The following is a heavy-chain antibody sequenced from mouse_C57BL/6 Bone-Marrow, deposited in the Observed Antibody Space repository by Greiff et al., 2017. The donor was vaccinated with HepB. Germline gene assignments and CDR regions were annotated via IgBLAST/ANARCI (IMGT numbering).Heavy chain of an antibody. CDR2: IYPGDGDT. CDR1: GYAFSSSW. D-gene: IGHD2-3*01. V-gene: IGHV1-82*01. CDR3: AIYDGYYHY. J-gene: IGHJ2*01. Sequence: VQLKESGPELVKPGASVKISCKASGYAFSSSWMNWVKQRPGKGLEWIGRIYPGDGDTNYNGKFKGKATLTADKSSSTAFMQLSRLTSEDSAVYFCAIYDGYYHYWGQGTTLAVSS.